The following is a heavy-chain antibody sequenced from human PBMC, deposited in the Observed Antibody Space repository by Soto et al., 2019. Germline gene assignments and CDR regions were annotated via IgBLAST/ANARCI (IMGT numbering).Heavy chain of an antibody. CDR2: IIPIFGTA. CDR1: GGTFSSYA. J-gene: IGHJ6*02. D-gene: IGHD3-9*01. Sequence: PSVKVSCKASGGTFSSYAISWVRQAPGQGLEWMGGIIPIFGTANYAQKFQGRVTITADKSTSTAYMELSSLRSEDTAVYYCARGGYDILTGPVYGMDVWGQGTTVTVSS. CDR3: ARGGYDILTGPVYGMDV. V-gene: IGHV1-69*06.